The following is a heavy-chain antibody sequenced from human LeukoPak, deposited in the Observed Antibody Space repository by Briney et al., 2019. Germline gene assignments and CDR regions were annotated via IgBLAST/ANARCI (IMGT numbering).Heavy chain of an antibody. CDR1: GFTFSSYA. CDR2: VSDGGGAT. D-gene: IGHD3-10*01. Sequence: GGSPRLSCAASGFTFSSYAMSSVRQAPGKGLEWVATVSDGGGATYYPDSVRARFTISRDNSKNTLYLQMHSLRVEDTATYYCTKRLEGTLDYWGQGTLVTVSS. J-gene: IGHJ4*02. CDR3: TKRLEGTLDY. V-gene: IGHV3-23*01.